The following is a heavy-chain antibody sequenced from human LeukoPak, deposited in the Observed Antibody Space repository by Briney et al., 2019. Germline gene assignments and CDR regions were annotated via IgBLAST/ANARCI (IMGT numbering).Heavy chain of an antibody. CDR1: AYTFTDYY. CDR2: INPNSGGT. J-gene: IGHJ4*02. Sequence: GASVNVSCKASAYTFTDYYIHWVRQAPGQGLEWMGWINPNSGGTISAQKFQGRVTMTRDTSVSTSYMELGRLSSDDTAIYYCARGGIQVWLPLDYWSQGTLVTVSS. D-gene: IGHD5-18*01. CDR3: ARGGIQVWLPLDY. V-gene: IGHV1-2*02.